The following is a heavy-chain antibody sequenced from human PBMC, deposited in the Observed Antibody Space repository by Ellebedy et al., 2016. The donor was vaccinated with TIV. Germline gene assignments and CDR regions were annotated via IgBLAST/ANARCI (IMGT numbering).Heavy chain of an antibody. CDR2: TYHTGTT. J-gene: IGHJ4*02. V-gene: IGHV4-4*02. D-gene: IGHD6-13*01. Sequence: MPSETLSLTCAVSGGSISTGDWFTWLRPPPGTGLAWTGETYHTGTTYYNPSLKSRVTISMDQSRNQFDLMLPSVSAADTAVYYCAGNAPGISASMYWGQGILVTVSS. CDR3: AGNAPGISASMY. CDR1: GGSISTGDW.